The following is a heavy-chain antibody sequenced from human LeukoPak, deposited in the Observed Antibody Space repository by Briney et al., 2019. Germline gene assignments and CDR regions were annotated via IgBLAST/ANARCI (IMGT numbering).Heavy chain of an antibody. J-gene: IGHJ4*02. Sequence: GASVKVSCKASGYTFTSYDINWVRQATGQGLEWMGWMNPNSGNTGCAQKFQGRVTMTRNTSISTAYMELSSLRSEDTAVYYCARGQGLLWFGEWGSDYWGQGTLVTVSS. CDR1: GYTFTSYD. D-gene: IGHD3-10*01. V-gene: IGHV1-8*01. CDR2: MNPNSGNT. CDR3: ARGQGLLWFGEWGSDY.